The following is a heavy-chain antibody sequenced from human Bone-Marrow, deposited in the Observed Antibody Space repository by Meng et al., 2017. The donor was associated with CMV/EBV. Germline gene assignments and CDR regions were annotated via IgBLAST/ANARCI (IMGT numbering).Heavy chain of an antibody. J-gene: IGHJ6*02. CDR3: ARLVLPSLGPRVDYGMDV. CDR1: GGSISSYY. Sequence: ETLSLTCTVSGGSISSYYWSWIRQPPGKGLEWIGYIYYSGSTNYNPSLKSRVTISVDTSKNQFSLKLSSVTAADTAVYYCARLVLPSLGPRVDYGMDVWGQGTTVTVSS. V-gene: IGHV4-59*01. CDR2: IYYSGST. D-gene: IGHD3-16*01.